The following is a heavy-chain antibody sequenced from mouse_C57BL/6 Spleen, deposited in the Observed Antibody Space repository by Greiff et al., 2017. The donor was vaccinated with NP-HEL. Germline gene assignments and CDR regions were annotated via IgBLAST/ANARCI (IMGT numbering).Heavy chain of an antibody. J-gene: IGHJ4*01. Sequence: EVHLVESGGGLVKPGGSLKLSCAASGFTFSDYGMHWVRQAPEKGLEWVAYISSGSSTIYYADTVKGRFTISRDNAKNTLFLQMTSLRSEDTAMYYCARGEGNPRAMDYWGQGTSVTVSS. CDR2: ISSGSSTI. V-gene: IGHV5-17*01. D-gene: IGHD2-1*01. CDR1: GFTFSDYG. CDR3: ARGEGNPRAMDY.